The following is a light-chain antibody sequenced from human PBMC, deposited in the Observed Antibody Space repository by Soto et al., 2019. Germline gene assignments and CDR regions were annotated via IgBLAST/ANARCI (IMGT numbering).Light chain of an antibody. J-gene: IGLJ3*02. V-gene: IGLV1-47*01. CDR2: RNN. Sequence: QSVLTQPPSASETPGQRVTISCSGSSSNIGSNYVYWYQQLPGTAPKLLIYRNNQRPSGVPDRFSGSKSGTSASLAISGLRSEDEADYYCAAWDASLSGWVFGGGTQLTVL. CDR3: AAWDASLSGWV. CDR1: SSNIGSNY.